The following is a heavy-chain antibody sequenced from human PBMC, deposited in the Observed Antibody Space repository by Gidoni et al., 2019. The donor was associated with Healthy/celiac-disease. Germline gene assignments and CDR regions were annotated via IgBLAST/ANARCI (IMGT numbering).Heavy chain of an antibody. Sequence: EVQLLESGGGLVQPGGSLRLSCAASGFPFSSSAMSWVRQAPGKGLEWVSAISGSGGSTYYADSGKGRFTISRDNSKNTLYLQMNSLRAEDTAVYYCARSRLADYYDSSGYSPDAFDIWGQGTMVTVSS. CDR2: ISGSGGST. V-gene: IGHV3-23*01. CDR1: GFPFSSSA. J-gene: IGHJ3*02. D-gene: IGHD3-22*01. CDR3: ARSRLADYYDSSGYSPDAFDI.